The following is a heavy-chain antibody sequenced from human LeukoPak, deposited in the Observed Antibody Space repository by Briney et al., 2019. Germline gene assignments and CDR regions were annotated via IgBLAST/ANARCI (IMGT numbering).Heavy chain of an antibody. CDR3: ARDFCSSTRCSWYFDY. Sequence: GGSLRLSCAASGFTFSSYSMNWVRQAPGKGLEWVSSISSSSSYIYYADSVKGRFTISRDNAKNSLYLQMNSLRAEDTAVYYCARDFCSSTRCSWYFDYWGQGTLVTVSS. J-gene: IGHJ4*02. CDR2: ISSSSSYI. D-gene: IGHD2-2*01. V-gene: IGHV3-21*01. CDR1: GFTFSSYS.